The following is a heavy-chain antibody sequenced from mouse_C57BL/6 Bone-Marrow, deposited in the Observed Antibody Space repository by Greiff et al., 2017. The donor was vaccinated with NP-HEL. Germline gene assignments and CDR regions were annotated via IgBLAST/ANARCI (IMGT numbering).Heavy chain of an antibody. Sequence: QVHVKQSGAELVKPGASVKLSCKASGYTFTSYWMHWVKQRPGRGLEWIGRIDPNSGGTKYNEKFKSKATLTVDKPSSTAYMQLSSLTSEDSAVYYCARSSYSKYYWYFDVWGTGTTVTVSS. J-gene: IGHJ1*03. V-gene: IGHV1-72*01. CDR3: ARSSYSKYYWYFDV. CDR2: IDPNSGGT. D-gene: IGHD2-5*01. CDR1: GYTFTSYW.